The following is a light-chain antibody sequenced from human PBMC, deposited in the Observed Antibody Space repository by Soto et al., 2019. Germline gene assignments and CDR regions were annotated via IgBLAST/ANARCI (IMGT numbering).Light chain of an antibody. Sequence: EIVLTQSPGSLSLSPGERATLSCRASQSVSSSYLAWYQQKPGQAPRLRIYAASSRATVTPDRVSGIVSWTDFTLTISRLEPEELAVYYGQQYNNWPKTFGQGTKVDIK. CDR1: QSVSSSY. CDR2: AAS. CDR3: QQYNNWPKT. J-gene: IGKJ1*01. V-gene: IGKV3-20*01.